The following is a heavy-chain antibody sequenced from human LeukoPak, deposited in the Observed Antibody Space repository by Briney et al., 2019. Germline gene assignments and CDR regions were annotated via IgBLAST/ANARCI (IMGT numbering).Heavy chain of an antibody. V-gene: IGHV4-30-2*01. CDR1: GGSISSGGYY. Sequence: PSQTVSLTCTVSGGSISSGGYYWSWIRQPPGKGLEWIGYIYHSGSTYYSPSLKSRVTISVDRSKNQFSLKLSSVTAADTAVYYCARGVVVPDPLFDYWGQGTLVTVSS. CDR3: ARGVVVPDPLFDY. D-gene: IGHD2-2*01. CDR2: IYHSGST. J-gene: IGHJ4*02.